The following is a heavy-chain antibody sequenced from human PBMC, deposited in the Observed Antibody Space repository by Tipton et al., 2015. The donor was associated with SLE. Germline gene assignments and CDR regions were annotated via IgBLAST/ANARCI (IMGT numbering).Heavy chain of an antibody. V-gene: IGHV4-59*01. D-gene: IGHD6-19*01. CDR1: GGSITSFY. J-gene: IGHJ4*02. CDR2: MYYSGTT. CDR3: ARDVDRWLFRD. Sequence: TLSLTCTVSGGSITSFYWSWIRQPPGKGLEWIGYMYYSGTTNYNPSLKSRVTMSVDTSKNQFSLKLSSVTAADTALYYCARDVDRWLFRDWGQGTLVTVSS.